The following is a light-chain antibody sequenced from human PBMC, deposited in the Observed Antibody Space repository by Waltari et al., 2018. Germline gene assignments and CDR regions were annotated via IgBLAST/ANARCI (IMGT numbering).Light chain of an antibody. CDR2: GAS. CDR1: QSVNNY. Sequence: TLSLSPGERATLSCRASQSVNNYLAWFQQKPGQAPRLLIHGASSRATGIPDRISGSGSGTDFTLTISGLEPQDFAVYYCQQYSSSPLTFGPGTKVDIK. V-gene: IGKV3-20*01. CDR3: QQYSSSPLT. J-gene: IGKJ3*01.